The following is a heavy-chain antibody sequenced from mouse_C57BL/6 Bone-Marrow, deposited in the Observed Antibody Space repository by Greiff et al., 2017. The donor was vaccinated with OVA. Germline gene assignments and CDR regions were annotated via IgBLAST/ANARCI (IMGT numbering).Heavy chain of an antibody. V-gene: IGHV1-19*01. Sequence: EVMLVESGPVLVKPGASVKMSCKASGYTFTDYYMNWVKQSHGKSLEWIGVINPYNGGTSYNQKFKGKATLTVDKSSSTAYMELNSLTSEDSAVYYCARLNGIAYWGQGTLVTVSA. J-gene: IGHJ3*01. CDR2: INPYNGGT. CDR1: GYTFTDYY. CDR3: ARLNGIAY. D-gene: IGHD2-1*01.